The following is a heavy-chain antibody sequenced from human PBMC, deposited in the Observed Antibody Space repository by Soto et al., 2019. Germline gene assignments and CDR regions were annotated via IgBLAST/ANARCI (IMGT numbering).Heavy chain of an antibody. J-gene: IGHJ5*02. V-gene: IGHV1-18*01. CDR1: GYTFTDYG. CDR3: AKTGGWDWFDP. Sequence: QVQLVQSGAEVKKPGASVKVSCKASGYTFTDYGISWVRQAPGQGLEWMGWISPYTGDTKYPQRLQGRVTVTADTSTRTAYMELRSLKSDDTAVYYCAKTGGWDWFDPWGQGHLVSVSS. D-gene: IGHD6-19*01. CDR2: ISPYTGDT.